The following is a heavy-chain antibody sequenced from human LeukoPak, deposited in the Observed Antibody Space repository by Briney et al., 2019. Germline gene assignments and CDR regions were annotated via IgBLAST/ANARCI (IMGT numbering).Heavy chain of an antibody. Sequence: GGSLRLSCAASGFTFSSYWMHWVRQAPGKGLVWVSRINRDGSSTSYADSVKGRFTISRDNAKNTLYLQMNSLRAEDTAVYYCARVGWFGELLSPFDYWGQGTLVTVSS. CDR2: INRDGSST. CDR1: GFTFSSYW. V-gene: IGHV3-74*01. D-gene: IGHD3-10*01. CDR3: ARVGWFGELLSPFDY. J-gene: IGHJ4*02.